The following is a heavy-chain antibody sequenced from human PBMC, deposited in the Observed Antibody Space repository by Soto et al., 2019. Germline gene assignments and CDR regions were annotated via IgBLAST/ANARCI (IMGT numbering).Heavy chain of an antibody. CDR2: IYSGGST. CDR1: GGPGSDNY. Sequence: GVPLSDSWTAAGGPGSDNYISWVRPYLRQRREWVTVIYSGGSTYYAASVKGRFTISRDNSKNTLYLQMNSLRAEDTAVYYCAPYGSGDDYYYYGMEVWGQGTTVTLSS. CDR3: APYGSGDDYYYYGMEV. V-gene: IGHV3-53*01. D-gene: IGHD3-10*01. J-gene: IGHJ6*02.